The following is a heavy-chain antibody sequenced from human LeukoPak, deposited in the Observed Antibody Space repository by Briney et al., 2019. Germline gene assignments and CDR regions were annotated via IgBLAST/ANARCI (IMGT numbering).Heavy chain of an antibody. D-gene: IGHD4-17*01. CDR3: ASTETTTVTALGY. CDR2: IYHSGST. Sequence: SETLSLTCAVSGGSISSSNWWSWVRQPLGKGLEWIGEIYHSGSTNYNPSLKSRVTISVDKSKNQFSLKLSSVTAADTAVYYCASTETTTVTALGYWGQGTLVTVSS. CDR1: GGSISSSNW. J-gene: IGHJ4*02. V-gene: IGHV4-4*02.